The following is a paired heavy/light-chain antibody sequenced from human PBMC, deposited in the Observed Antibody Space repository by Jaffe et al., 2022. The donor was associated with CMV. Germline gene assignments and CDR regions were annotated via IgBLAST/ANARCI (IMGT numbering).Heavy chain of an antibody. CDR3: ARESTSVLRFLEWFPKKHSYMDV. Sequence: QVQLVQSGAEVKKPGASVKVSCKASGYTFTSYYMHWVRQAPGQGLEWMGIINPSGGSTSYAQKFQGRVTMTRDTSTSTVYMELSSLRSEDTAVYYCARESTSVLRFLEWFPKKHSYMDVWGKGTTVTVSS. J-gene: IGHJ6*03. D-gene: IGHD3-3*01. V-gene: IGHV1-46*01. CDR1: GYTFTSYY. CDR2: INPSGGST.
Light chain of an antibody. CDR3: AAWDDSLSGFWV. CDR2: RNN. Sequence: QSVLTQPPSASGTPGQRVTISCSGSSSNIGSNYVYWYQQLPGTAPKLLIYRNNQRPSGVPDRFSGSKSGTSASLAISGLRSEDEADYYCAAWDDSLSGFWVFGGGTKLTVL. J-gene: IGLJ3*02. CDR1: SSNIGSNY. V-gene: IGLV1-47*01.